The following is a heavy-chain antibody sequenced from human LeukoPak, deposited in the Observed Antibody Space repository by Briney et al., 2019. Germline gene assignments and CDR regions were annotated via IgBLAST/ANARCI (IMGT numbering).Heavy chain of an antibody. CDR1: GYSFTSYW. V-gene: IGHV5-10-1*01. Sequence: GESLKISCKGSGYSFTSYWISWVRQMPGKGLEWMGRIDPSDSYTNYSPFFQGHVTISADKSISTAYLQWSSLKASDTAMYYCAVECSSTSCRVDYWGQGTLVTVSS. J-gene: IGHJ4*02. CDR3: AVECSSTSCRVDY. CDR2: IDPSDSYT. D-gene: IGHD2-2*01.